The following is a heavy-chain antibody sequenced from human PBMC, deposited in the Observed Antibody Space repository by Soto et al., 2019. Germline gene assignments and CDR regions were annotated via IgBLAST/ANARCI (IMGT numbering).Heavy chain of an antibody. D-gene: IGHD2-21*01. J-gene: IGHJ5*02. CDR1: GFTFSSYS. CDR2: ISSSSSYI. V-gene: IGHV3-21*01. Sequence: VGSLRLSCAASGFTFSSYSMNWVRQAPGKGLEWVSSISSSSSYIYYADSVKGRFTISRDNAKNSLYLQMNSLRAEDTAVYYCAALAGGVFGWFDPWGQGTLVTVSS. CDR3: AALAGGVFGWFDP.